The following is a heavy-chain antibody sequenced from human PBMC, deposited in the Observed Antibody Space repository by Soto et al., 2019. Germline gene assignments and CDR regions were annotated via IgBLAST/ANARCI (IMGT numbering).Heavy chain of an antibody. V-gene: IGHV4-30-2*01. Sequence: SSETLSLTCGVSGGSINSGDYAWSWIRQPPGKGLEWMGYTYHSGSTYYNPSLKSRVTILVDRSKNQFSLKLSSVTAADTAVYYCAGIRIAAAGGGLDVWGQGTTVTVSS. CDR3: AGIRIAAAGGGLDV. J-gene: IGHJ6*02. D-gene: IGHD6-13*01. CDR2: TYHSGST. CDR1: GGSINSGDYA.